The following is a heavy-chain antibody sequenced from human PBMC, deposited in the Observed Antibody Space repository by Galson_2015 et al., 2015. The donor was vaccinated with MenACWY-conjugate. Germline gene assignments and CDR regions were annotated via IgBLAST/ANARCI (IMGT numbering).Heavy chain of an antibody. CDR3: AREGNTMVQGIPYDF. J-gene: IGHJ4*02. CDR2: INPSGGRT. CDR1: GYTFTSNL. Sequence: SVKVSCKASGYTFTSNLMHWVRQAPGQGLEWMGIINPSGGRTTYAQEFQGRLTMTRDTSTSTVYMELSSLRSEDTAVYYCAREGNTMVQGIPYDFWGQGTLVTVSS. D-gene: IGHD3-10*01. V-gene: IGHV1-46*01.